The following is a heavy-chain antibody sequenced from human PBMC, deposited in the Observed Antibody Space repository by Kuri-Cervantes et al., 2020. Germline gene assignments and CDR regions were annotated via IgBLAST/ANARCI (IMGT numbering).Heavy chain of an antibody. V-gene: IGHV3-7*01. CDR1: GFTFSSYS. CDR3: ATATPPLRDY. J-gene: IGHJ4*02. D-gene: IGHD5-12*01. Sequence: GESLKISCAASGFTFSSYSMNWVRQAPGKGLEWVANIKQDGSEKYYVDSVKGRFTISRDNAKNSLYLQMNSLRAEDTAVYYCATATPPLRDYWGQGTLVTVSS. CDR2: IKQDGSEK.